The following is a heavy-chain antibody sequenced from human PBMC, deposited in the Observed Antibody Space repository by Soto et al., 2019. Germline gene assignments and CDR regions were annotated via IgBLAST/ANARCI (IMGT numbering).Heavy chain of an antibody. V-gene: IGHV4-59*08. D-gene: IGHD7-27*01. J-gene: IGHJ5*02. CDR3: ARQLSGDGEHAGFDP. Sequence: TLSLTCTVSGGSISSYYWSWIRQPPGKGLEWIGYIYYSGSTNYNPSLKSRVTISVDTSKNQFSLKLSSVTAADTAVYYCARQLSGDGEHAGFDPWGQGTLVTVSS. CDR1: GGSISSYY. CDR2: IYYSGST.